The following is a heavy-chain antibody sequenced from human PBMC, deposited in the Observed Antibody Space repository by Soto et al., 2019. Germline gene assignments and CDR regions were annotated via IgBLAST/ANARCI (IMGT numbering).Heavy chain of an antibody. CDR1: GFTFSHHS. D-gene: IGHD2-2*01. CDR2: ISDRPTGHS. J-gene: IGHJ4*01. CDR3: PTRLNAHFDY. V-gene: IGHV3-23*01. Sequence: GGSLRLSCVASGFTFSHHSLNWVRQAPGKGPEWVSTISDRPTGHSHYAESVRGRFVISRYDSRKTVYLQMDSLRADDTALYYCPTRLNAHFDYWGQGARVTVSS.